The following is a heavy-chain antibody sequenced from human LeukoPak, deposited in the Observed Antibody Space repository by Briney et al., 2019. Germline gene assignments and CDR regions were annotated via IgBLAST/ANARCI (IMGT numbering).Heavy chain of an antibody. D-gene: IGHD4-17*01. J-gene: IGHJ4*02. V-gene: IGHV1-69*05. CDR2: IIPIFGTA. Sequence: SVKVSCKATGYTFIIHGISWVRQAPGQGLEWMGGIIPIFGTANYAQKFQGRVTITTDESTSTAYMELSSLRSEDTAVYYCARVPYGDYVGFDYWGQGTLVTVSS. CDR1: GYTFIIHG. CDR3: ARVPYGDYVGFDY.